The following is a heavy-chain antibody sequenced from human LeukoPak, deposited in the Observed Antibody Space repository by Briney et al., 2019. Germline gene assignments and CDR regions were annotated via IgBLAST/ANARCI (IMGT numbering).Heavy chain of an antibody. CDR3: ARGDVDTAMFH. CDR2: ISAYNGNT. CDR1: GYSFTSYW. J-gene: IGHJ4*02. D-gene: IGHD5-18*01. Sequence: GESLKISCKGSGYSFTSYWIGWVRQAPGQGLEWMGWISAYNGNTNYAQKLQGRVTMTTDTSTSTAYMELRSLRSDDTAVYYCARGDVDTAMFHWGQGTLVTVSS. V-gene: IGHV1-18*04.